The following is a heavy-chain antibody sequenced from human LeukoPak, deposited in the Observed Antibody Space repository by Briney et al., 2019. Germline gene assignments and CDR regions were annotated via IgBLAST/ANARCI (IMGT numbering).Heavy chain of an antibody. V-gene: IGHV3-7*01. CDR2: IKQDGSEK. J-gene: IGHJ4*01. D-gene: IGHD1-26*01. Sequence: PGGPLRLSCTASGFTFTSYWMTWVRQAPGKGLEWVANIKQDGSEKYYVDSVKGRLTISRDNAKNSLYLQMNSLRAEDTAVYYCARAVVGATTHFDYWGQGTLVTVSS. CDR3: ARAVVGATTHFDY. CDR1: GFTFTSYW.